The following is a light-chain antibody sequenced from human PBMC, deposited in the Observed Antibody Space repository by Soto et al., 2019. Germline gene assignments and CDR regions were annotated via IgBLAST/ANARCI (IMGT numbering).Light chain of an antibody. CDR1: RSIRSNY. J-gene: IGKJ1*01. CDR2: GAS. V-gene: IGKV3-20*01. Sequence: DIVLTQSPGTLSLSPGERATLSCRASRSIRSNYLAWYRQTPGQAPRLLIYGASSRASDISDRFSGSGSGRDFTLTISRLEPEDFAVYYCQQYGSSPWTVGQGTKVDSK. CDR3: QQYGSSPWT.